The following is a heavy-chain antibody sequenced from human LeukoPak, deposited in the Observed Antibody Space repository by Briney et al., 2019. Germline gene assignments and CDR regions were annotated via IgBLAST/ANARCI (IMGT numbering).Heavy chain of an antibody. CDR3: ARVRGLYYDSSGYLFDY. Sequence: ASVKVSCKASGYTFTGYYMHWVRQAPGQGLEWMGRINPNSGGTNYAQKFQGRVTMTRDTSIGTAYMELSRLRSDNTAVYYCARVRGLYYDSSGYLFDYWGQGTLVTVSS. J-gene: IGHJ4*02. V-gene: IGHV1-2*06. CDR2: INPNSGGT. CDR1: GYTFTGYY. D-gene: IGHD3-22*01.